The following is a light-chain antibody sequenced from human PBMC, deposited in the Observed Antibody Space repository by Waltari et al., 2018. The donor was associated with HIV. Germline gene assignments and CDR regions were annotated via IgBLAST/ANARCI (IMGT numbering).Light chain of an antibody. CDR3: QQRVNWPLT. CDR2: DAS. Sequence: EVVLTQSPATLSLSPGESATLSCRASQSISTYLAWYQQKPGQAPRLLVYDASNRATGIPPRFSGRGSGTDFTLTISSLEPEDFAVYYCQQRVNWPLTFGGGTKVEIK. CDR1: QSISTY. J-gene: IGKJ4*01. V-gene: IGKV3-11*01.